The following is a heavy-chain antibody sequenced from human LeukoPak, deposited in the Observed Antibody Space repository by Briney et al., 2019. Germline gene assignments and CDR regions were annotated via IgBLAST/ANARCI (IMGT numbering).Heavy chain of an antibody. Sequence: PGGSLRLSCAASGFTFSSHSMNWVRQAPGKGLEWVSYISSSSSTIYYADSVKGRFTISRDNAKNSLYLQMNSLRAEDTAVYYCARGVDYYDSSGYYFDYWGQGTLVTVSS. CDR2: ISSSSSTI. CDR3: ARGVDYYDSSGYYFDY. D-gene: IGHD3-22*01. V-gene: IGHV3-48*01. J-gene: IGHJ4*02. CDR1: GFTFSSHS.